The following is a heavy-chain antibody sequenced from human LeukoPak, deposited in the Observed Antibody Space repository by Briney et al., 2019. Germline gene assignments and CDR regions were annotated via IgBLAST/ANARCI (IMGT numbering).Heavy chain of an antibody. D-gene: IGHD2-15*01. CDR2: IKFDGSEK. CDR3: ARGRNLHCSGGSCYRLYGMDV. V-gene: IGHV3-7*01. CDR1: GFTFSTYW. Sequence: GGSLRLSCAASGFTFSTYWMSWVRQAPGKGPEWVANIKFDGSEKSYVESVKGRFTISRDNAKNSLYLQMNSLRAEDTAVYYCARGRNLHCSGGSCYRLYGMDVWGQGTTVTVSS. J-gene: IGHJ6*02.